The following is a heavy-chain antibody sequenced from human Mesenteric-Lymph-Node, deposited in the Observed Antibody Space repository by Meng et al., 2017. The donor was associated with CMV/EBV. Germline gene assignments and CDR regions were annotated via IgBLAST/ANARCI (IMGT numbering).Heavy chain of an antibody. CDR3: ARNWAHFDY. CDR2: SFWDDDK. D-gene: IGHD7-27*01. CDR1: GFSLTTSGVG. J-gene: IGHJ4*02. V-gene: IGHV2-5*02. Sequence: LTCTFSGFSLTTSGVGVGWIRQPPGKALEWLALSFWDDDKRYSPSLKSRLTITKDTSKNQVVLTMTNMDPVDTATYYCARNWAHFDYWGQGTLVTVSS.